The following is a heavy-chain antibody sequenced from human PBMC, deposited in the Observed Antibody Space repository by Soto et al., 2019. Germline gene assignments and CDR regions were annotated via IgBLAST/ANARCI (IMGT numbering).Heavy chain of an antibody. CDR3: TTTYDILTGKIDYYMDV. Sequence: GGSQRLSCAASGFTFSNAWMSWVCQAPGKGLEWVGRIKSKTDGGTTDYAAPVKGRFTISRDDSKNTLYLQMNSLKTEDTAVYYCTTTYDILTGKIDYYMDVWGKGTTVTVSS. V-gene: IGHV3-15*01. J-gene: IGHJ6*03. CDR2: IKSKTDGGTT. CDR1: GFTFSNAW. D-gene: IGHD3-9*01.